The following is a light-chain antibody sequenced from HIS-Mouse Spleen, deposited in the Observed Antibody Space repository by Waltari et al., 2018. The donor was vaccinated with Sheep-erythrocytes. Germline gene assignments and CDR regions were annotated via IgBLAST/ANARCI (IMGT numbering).Light chain of an antibody. J-gene: IGLJ3*02. CDR3: QSYDSSLSGWV. V-gene: IGLV1-40*01. CDR1: SSNIGAGYD. CDR2: GNS. Sequence: QSVLTQPPSVSGAPGPRGTISCTGSSSNIGAGYDVHWYQQLPGPAPKLLIYGNSNRPSGVPDRFSGSKSGTSASLAITGLQAEDEADYYCQSYDSSLSGWVFGGGTKLTVL.